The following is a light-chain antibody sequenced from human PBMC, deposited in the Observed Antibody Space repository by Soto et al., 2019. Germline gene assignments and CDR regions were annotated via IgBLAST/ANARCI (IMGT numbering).Light chain of an antibody. CDR2: DTS. CDR1: ESVSTY. CDR3: QQRSSWPLT. Sequence: EVVLAQSPATLSLSPGDRATLSCRANESVSTYLAWYQQKPGKSPRLLIYDTSRRATGIPARFSGSGSGTDFTLTIVSLEPEDFVFYYCQQRSSWPLTFVGGTKVDIK. J-gene: IGKJ4*01. V-gene: IGKV3-11*01.